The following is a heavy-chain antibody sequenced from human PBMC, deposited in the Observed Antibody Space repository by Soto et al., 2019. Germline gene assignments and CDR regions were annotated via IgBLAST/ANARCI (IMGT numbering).Heavy chain of an antibody. CDR3: ARTRGYSYGHFDY. J-gene: IGHJ4*02. CDR1: GFSLSNARMG. CDR2: IFSNDEK. D-gene: IGHD5-18*01. V-gene: IGHV2-26*01. Sequence: QVTLKESGPVLVKPTETLTLTCTVSGFSLSNARMGVSWIRQPPGKALEWLAHIFSNDEKSYSTSLMSRLTISKDTSKSQVVLTMTNMDPVDTATYYCARTRGYSYGHFDYWGQGTLVTVSS.